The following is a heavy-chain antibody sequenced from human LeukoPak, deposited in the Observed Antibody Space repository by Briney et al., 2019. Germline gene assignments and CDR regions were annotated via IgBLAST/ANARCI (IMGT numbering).Heavy chain of an antibody. Sequence: PSETLSLTCTVSGGSISSGDYYRRWIRQPPGKGLEWIGYIYYSGSTYYNPSLKSRVTISVDTSKNQFSLKLSSVTAADTAVYYCDRGGDSSSWFDYWGQGTLVTVSS. CDR2: IYYSGST. V-gene: IGHV4-30-4*01. J-gene: IGHJ4*02. CDR3: DRGGDSSSWFDY. CDR1: GGSISSGDYY. D-gene: IGHD6-13*01.